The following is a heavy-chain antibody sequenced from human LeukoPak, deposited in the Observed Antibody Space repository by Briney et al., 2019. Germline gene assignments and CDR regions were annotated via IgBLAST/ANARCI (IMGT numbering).Heavy chain of an antibody. V-gene: IGHV3-21*01. J-gene: IGHJ4*02. Sequence: GGSLRLSCAASGFTFSSYSMNWVRQAPGKGLEWVSSISSSSSYIYYADSVKGRFTISRDNAKNSLYLQMNSLRAEDTAVYYCARSGGAVVVPAATGHYFDYWGQGTLVTVSS. CDR1: GFTFSSYS. CDR3: ARSGGAVVVPAATGHYFDY. CDR2: ISSSSSYI. D-gene: IGHD2-2*01.